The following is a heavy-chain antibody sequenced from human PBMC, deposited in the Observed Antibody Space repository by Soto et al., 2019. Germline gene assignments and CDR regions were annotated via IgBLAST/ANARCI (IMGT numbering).Heavy chain of an antibody. CDR3: ARDYGDSTFDY. V-gene: IGHV4-61*01. CDR1: SGSVSSGSYY. CDR2: IYYSGST. J-gene: IGHJ4*02. D-gene: IGHD4-17*01. Sequence: PSETLSLTCTVSSGSVSSGSYYWSWIRQPPGKGLGWIGYIYYSGSTNYNPSLKSRVTISVDTSKNQFSLKLSSVTASDTAVYYCARDYGDSTFDYWGQGTLVTVSS.